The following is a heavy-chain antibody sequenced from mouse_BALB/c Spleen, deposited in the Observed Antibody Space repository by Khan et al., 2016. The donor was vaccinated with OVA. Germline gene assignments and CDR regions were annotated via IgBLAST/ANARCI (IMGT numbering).Heavy chain of an antibody. Sequence: EVELVESGPGLVKPSQSLSLTCTVTGYSITTDYAWNWIRQFPGSKLEWMGHISYSGNTKYNPSLKSRISITRDTSKNQFFLQLKSVTTEDTARYYCARIYGGDFDYWDQGTTLTVSS. J-gene: IGHJ2*01. CDR2: ISYSGNT. CDR3: ARIYGGDFDY. D-gene: IGHD1-1*01. V-gene: IGHV3-2*02. CDR1: GYSITTDYA.